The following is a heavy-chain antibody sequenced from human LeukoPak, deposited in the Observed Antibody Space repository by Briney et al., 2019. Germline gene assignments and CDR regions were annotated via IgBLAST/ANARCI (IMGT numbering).Heavy chain of an antibody. D-gene: IGHD6-19*01. CDR1: GNSITSGYY. CDR3: ARDRGIAVAGGPFDY. Sequence: PSETLSLTCTVSGNSITSGYYWGWIRQPPGKGLQWIGGIHHSGITYNNPSLESRVTMTVDTSKNQISLKLSSVTAPDSAVYYCARDRGIAVAGGPFDYWGQGTLVTVSS. V-gene: IGHV4-38-2*02. J-gene: IGHJ4*02. CDR2: IHHSGIT.